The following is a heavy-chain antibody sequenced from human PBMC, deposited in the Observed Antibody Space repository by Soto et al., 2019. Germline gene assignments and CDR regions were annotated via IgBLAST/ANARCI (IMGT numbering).Heavy chain of an antibody. CDR1: GGSVSSGSYY. D-gene: IGHD3-22*01. V-gene: IGHV4-61*01. CDR2: IYYSGST. J-gene: IGHJ3*02. CDR3: ATRYYYDSSGYYLEAFDI. Sequence: QVQLQESGPGLVKPSETLSLTCTVSGGSVSSGSYYWSWIRQPPGKGLEWIGYIYYSGSTNYNPSLQSRVTKSVDTSKNQFSLKLSSVTAADTALYYCATRYYYDSSGYYLEAFDIWGQGTMVTVSS.